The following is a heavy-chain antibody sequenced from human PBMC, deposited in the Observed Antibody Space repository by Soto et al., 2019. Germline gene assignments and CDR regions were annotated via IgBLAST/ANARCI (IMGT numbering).Heavy chain of an antibody. CDR3: ARDGYYYDSSGYYGSYFDY. CDR2: IWYDGSNK. D-gene: IGHD3-22*01. J-gene: IGHJ4*02. V-gene: IGHV3-33*01. Sequence: GGSLRLSCAASGFTFSSYGMHWVRQAPGKGLEWVAVIWYDGSNKYYADSVKGRFTISRDNSKNTLYLQMNSLRAEDTAVYYCARDGYYYDSSGYYGSYFDYWGQGTLVTVSS. CDR1: GFTFSSYG.